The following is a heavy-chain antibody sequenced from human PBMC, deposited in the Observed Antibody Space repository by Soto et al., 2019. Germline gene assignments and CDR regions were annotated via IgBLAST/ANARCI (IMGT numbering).Heavy chain of an antibody. J-gene: IGHJ5*02. D-gene: IGHD5-18*01. Sequence: LRLSCAASGFTFSSYAMSWVRQAPGKGLEWVSAISGSGGSTYYADSVKGRFTISRDNSKNTLYLQMNSLRAEDTAVYYCARARGYSYGLTDNWFDPWGQGTLVTVSS. CDR3: ARARGYSYGLTDNWFDP. CDR1: GFTFSSYA. V-gene: IGHV3-23*01. CDR2: ISGSGGST.